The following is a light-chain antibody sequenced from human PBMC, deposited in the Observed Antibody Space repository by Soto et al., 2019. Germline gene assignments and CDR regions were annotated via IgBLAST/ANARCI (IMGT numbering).Light chain of an antibody. Sequence: DIQMTQSPSSVSASVGDRVTITCRASQPISSWLAWYQQKPGEAPKLLIFAASTLQSGVPSRFSGRGAGTHFTLTISSLQPEDSAIYYCQLANSFPTFGRGPGWISN. V-gene: IGKV1-12*01. J-gene: IGKJ1*01. CDR1: QPISSW. CDR3: QLANSFPT. CDR2: AAS.